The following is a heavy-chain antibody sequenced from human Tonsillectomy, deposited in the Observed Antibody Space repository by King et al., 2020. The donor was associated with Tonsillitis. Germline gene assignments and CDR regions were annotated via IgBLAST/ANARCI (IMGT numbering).Heavy chain of an antibody. D-gene: IGHD3-22*01. V-gene: IGHV3-11*01. CDR3: ARDTYYSDNTYDY. J-gene: IGHJ4*02. Sequence: VQLVESGGGLVKPGGSLRLSCAASGFMFSDFYISWIRQAPGKGLEWVSYISSRDATTYYADSVKGRFTISRDNAKNSLYLQMNSLRAEDTAVYYCARDTYYSDNTYDYWGQGTLVTVSS. CDR1: GFMFSDFY. CDR2: ISSRDATT.